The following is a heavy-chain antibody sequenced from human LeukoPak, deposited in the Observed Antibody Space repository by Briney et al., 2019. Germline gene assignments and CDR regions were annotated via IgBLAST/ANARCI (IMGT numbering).Heavy chain of an antibody. CDR3: ARVWSGYAGGMDV. Sequence: GGSLRLSCAASGFTFSSYEMNWVRQAPGKGLEWVSYISSSGSTIYYADSVKGRFTISRDNAKNSLYLQMNSLRAEDTAVYYCARVWSGYAGGMDVWGQGTTVTVPS. J-gene: IGHJ6*02. CDR2: ISSSGSTI. V-gene: IGHV3-48*03. CDR1: GFTFSSYE. D-gene: IGHD3-3*01.